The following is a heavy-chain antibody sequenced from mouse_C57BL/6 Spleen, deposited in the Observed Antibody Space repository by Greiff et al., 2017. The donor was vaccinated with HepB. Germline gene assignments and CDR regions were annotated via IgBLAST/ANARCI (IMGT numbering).Heavy chain of an antibody. V-gene: IGHV1-81*01. D-gene: IGHD2-3*01. Sequence: QVQLQQSGAELARPGASVKLSCKASGYTFTSYGISWVKQRTGQGLEWIGEIYPRSGNTYYNEKFKGKATLTADKSSSTAYMELRSLTSEDSAVYFWARRSDDGSWFAYWGQGTLVTVSA. CDR3: ARRSDDGSWFAY. CDR2: IYPRSGNT. CDR1: GYTFTSYG. J-gene: IGHJ3*01.